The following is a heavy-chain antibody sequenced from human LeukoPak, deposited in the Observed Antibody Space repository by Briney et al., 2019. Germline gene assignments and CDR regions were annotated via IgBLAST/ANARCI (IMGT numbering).Heavy chain of an antibody. V-gene: IGHV3-7*01. CDR3: ARDRYSSGWYSGGYFDY. CDR2: IKQDGSEK. Sequence: GGSLRLSCAASGFTFSSYWMSWVRQAPGKGLEWVANIKQDGSEKYYVDSVKGRFTISRDNAKNSLYLQMNSLRAEDTAVYYCARDRYSSGWYSGGYFDYWGQGTLVTVSS. J-gene: IGHJ4*02. D-gene: IGHD6-19*01. CDR1: GFTFSSYW.